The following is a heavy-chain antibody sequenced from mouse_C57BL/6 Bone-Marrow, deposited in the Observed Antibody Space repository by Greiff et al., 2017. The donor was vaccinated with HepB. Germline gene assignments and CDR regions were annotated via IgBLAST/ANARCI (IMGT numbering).Heavy chain of an antibody. J-gene: IGHJ2*01. D-gene: IGHD3-2*02. V-gene: IGHV1-7*01. CDR2: INPSSGYT. CDR1: GYTFTSYW. CDR3: ARKGSSVPNYFDY. Sequence: QVQLKESGAELAKPGASVKLSCKASGYTFTSYWMHWVKQRPGQGLEWIGYINPSSGYTKYNQKFKDKATLTADNSSSTAYMRLNSLTSEDSAVYVCARKGSSVPNYFDYWGQGPTLTVSS.